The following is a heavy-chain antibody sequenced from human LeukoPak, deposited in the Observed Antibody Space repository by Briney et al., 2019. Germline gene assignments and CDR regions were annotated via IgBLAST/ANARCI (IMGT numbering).Heavy chain of an antibody. Sequence: PGGSLRLSRVASGYTFRRYGMTWVRQAPGKGLEWVSTVNALGDGIQYADSVKGRFTTFKDNSNNTVYLRMRSLRADDTAVYYCAKDSGEWELGMDRWGQGTLVTVSS. V-gene: IGHV3-23*01. CDR3: AKDSGEWELGMDR. J-gene: IGHJ5*02. D-gene: IGHD1-26*01. CDR1: GYTFRRYG. CDR2: VNALGDGI.